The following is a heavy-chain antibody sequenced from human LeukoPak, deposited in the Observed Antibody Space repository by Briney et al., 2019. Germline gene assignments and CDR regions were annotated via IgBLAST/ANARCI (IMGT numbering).Heavy chain of an antibody. Sequence: NPSETLSLTCTVSGASIRNYYWSWIRQPPRKGLEWIGYIYHSGSTNYNPSLKSRVTISVDTSKDQFSLNLSSVTAADTAVYYCARGSGSWYPYWGQGTLVTVSS. V-gene: IGHV4-59*12. CDR1: GASIRNYY. CDR3: ARGSGSWYPY. CDR2: IYHSGST. D-gene: IGHD6-13*01. J-gene: IGHJ4*02.